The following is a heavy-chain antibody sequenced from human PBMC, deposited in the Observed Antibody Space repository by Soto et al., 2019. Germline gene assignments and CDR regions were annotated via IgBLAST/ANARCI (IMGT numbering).Heavy chain of an antibody. CDR1: GFSFSEYD. CDR3: ARAPICMVRSCNHHFDP. D-gene: IGHD3-10*01. Sequence: GGSLRLSCEASGFSFSEYDMSWVRQAPGKGLEWVSDISGSGDAIYYADSVKGRFTISSDNHKNPLHLQMNTLRADDTALYYCARAPICMVRSCNHHFDPWGQGTRVTVSS. CDR2: ISGSGDAI. V-gene: IGHV3-23*01. J-gene: IGHJ5*02.